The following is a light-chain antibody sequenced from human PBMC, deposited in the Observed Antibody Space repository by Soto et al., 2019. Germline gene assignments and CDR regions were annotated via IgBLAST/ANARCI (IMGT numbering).Light chain of an antibody. Sequence: QAVVTQPASVSGSPGQSITISCTGTSSDVGGYNYVSWYQQHPGKAPKLMIYDVSNRPSGVSDRFSGSKSGNTASLTISGLQAEDEADYHCSSYTSSDTVVFGGGTQLTVL. CDR3: SSYTSSDTVV. J-gene: IGLJ2*01. CDR1: SSDVGGYNY. V-gene: IGLV2-14*03. CDR2: DVS.